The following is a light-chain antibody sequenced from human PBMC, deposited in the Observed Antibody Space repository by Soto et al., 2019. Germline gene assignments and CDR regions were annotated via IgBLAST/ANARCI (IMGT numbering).Light chain of an antibody. CDR3: QQYNNYPWT. CDR2: KAS. CDR1: QTISSW. J-gene: IGKJ1*01. Sequence: IQMSHAHSTLFGSXGGRVTITXXASQTISSWLAWYQQKPGKAPKLLIYKASSLESGVPSRFSGSGSGAEFSLTISSLQPDDFATYYCQQYNNYPWTFGQGTKVDIK. V-gene: IGKV1-5*03.